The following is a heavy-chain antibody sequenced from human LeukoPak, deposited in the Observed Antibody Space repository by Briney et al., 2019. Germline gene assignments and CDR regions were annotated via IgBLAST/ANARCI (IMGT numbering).Heavy chain of an antibody. V-gene: IGHV3-30*04. D-gene: IGHD6-13*01. CDR3: ARVKQQLETLHFDY. Sequence: GGSLRLSCAASGFTFSSYAMHWVRQAPGKGLEWVAVISYDGSNKYYADSVKGRFTISRDNSKNTLYLQMNSLRAEDTAVYYCARVKQQLETLHFDYWGQGTLVTVSS. CDR2: ISYDGSNK. CDR1: GFTFSSYA. J-gene: IGHJ4*02.